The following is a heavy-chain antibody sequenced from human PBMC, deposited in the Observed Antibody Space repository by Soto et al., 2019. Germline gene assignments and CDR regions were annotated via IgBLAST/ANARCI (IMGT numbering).Heavy chain of an antibody. CDR2: ISYEGTAK. CDR1: EFSFSDYG. CDR3: AKGASYRMFDY. J-gene: IGHJ4*02. D-gene: IGHD1-26*01. V-gene: IGHV3-30*18. Sequence: QVQLVESGGGVVQPGMSLRLSCAASEFSFSDYGMHWVRQAPGKGLEWVAVISYEGTAKYYADSVKGRFTISRDNSKNTLFLQMNNLRSEDTAVYYCAKGASYRMFDYWGQGNLVTVSS.